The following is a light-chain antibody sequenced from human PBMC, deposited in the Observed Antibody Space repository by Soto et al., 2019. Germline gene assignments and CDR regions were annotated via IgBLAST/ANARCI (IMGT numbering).Light chain of an antibody. CDR3: SSYAGSNHNWV. CDR2: EVN. Sequence: QSVLTQPPSASGSPGQSVTISCTGSSSDVGGYNYVSWYQQHPGKAPKLMIHEVNNRPSGVPDRFSGSKSGNTASLTVSGLQAEDEADYYCSSYAGSNHNWVFGGGTKLTVL. CDR1: SSDVGGYNY. J-gene: IGLJ3*02. V-gene: IGLV2-8*01.